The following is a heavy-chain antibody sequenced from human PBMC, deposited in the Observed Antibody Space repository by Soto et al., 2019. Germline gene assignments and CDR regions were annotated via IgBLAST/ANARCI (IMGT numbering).Heavy chain of an antibody. Sequence: QVQLQESGPGLVKPSQTLSLICTVSGGSIRSSGYFWSWIRQHPGKGLECIGYIYYSGNTYYNPSLKSRVTISSDTSKNQISLKLSSVTAADTAVYYCAREIGDFWGGYSYGMDFWGQGTTVTVSS. CDR2: IYYSGNT. V-gene: IGHV4-31*03. CDR3: AREIGDFWGGYSYGMDF. J-gene: IGHJ6*02. D-gene: IGHD3-3*01. CDR1: GGSIRSSGYF.